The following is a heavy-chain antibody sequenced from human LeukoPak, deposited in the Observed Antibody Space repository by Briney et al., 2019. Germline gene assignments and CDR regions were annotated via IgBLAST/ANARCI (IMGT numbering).Heavy chain of an antibody. CDR3: ARGTWELRNFDY. V-gene: IGHV1-3*04. CDR1: GYTFITYA. D-gene: IGHD1-26*01. CDR2: VNTGNGDT. Sequence: ASVKVSCKASGYTFITYAMHWVRQAPGQRLEWMGRVNTGNGDTRYSQKFQDRITLTRDTSASTAYMELASLRSEDTAVYYCARGTWELRNFDYWGQGTLVTVSS. J-gene: IGHJ4*02.